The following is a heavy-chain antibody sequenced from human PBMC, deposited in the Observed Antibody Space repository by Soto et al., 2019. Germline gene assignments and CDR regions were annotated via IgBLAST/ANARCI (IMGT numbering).Heavy chain of an antibody. CDR3: ARSGREHYHDRGYCDY. Sequence: SGPTLVNPTQTLTLTCTFGGFSLSTTGMSVAWIRQPPGRALEWLALIDWDDDKFYTSSLETRLTISWDTAKNQVVLTMTDMDPVDTATYYCARSGREHYHDRGYCDYWGQGTLVTVSS. V-gene: IGHV2-70*01. J-gene: IGHJ4*02. CDR1: GFSLSTTGMS. CDR2: IDWDDDK. D-gene: IGHD3-22*01.